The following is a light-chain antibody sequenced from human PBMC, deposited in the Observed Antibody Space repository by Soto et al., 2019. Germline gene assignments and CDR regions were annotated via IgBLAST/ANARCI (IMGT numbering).Light chain of an antibody. V-gene: IGKV1-27*01. CDR1: HFISNF. CDR2: SAT. CDR3: QSCRYVPYI. Sequence: DIQMTQSPSSLSASAGDSVTITCRASHFISNFLAWYHLRPGKPPRLLIYSATTLHSGVPSRFRGSGVGTDFTLTISGLQPEDAGTYYCQSCRYVPYIFAQGTRVE. J-gene: IGKJ2*01.